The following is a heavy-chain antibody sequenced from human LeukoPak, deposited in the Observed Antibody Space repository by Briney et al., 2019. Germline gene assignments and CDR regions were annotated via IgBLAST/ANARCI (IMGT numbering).Heavy chain of an antibody. V-gene: IGHV3-74*01. CDR1: GFTFSSYW. J-gene: IGHJ4*02. Sequence: GGSLRLSCAASGFTFSSYWMHWVRQAPGKGLVWVSRIDSEGSSKAYADSVKGRFTVSSDNAKNTLYLQMDSLRAEDTAVYYCARDLSMVYYFDYWGQGTLVTVSS. CDR2: IDSEGSSK. CDR3: ARDLSMVYYFDY. D-gene: IGHD3-10*01.